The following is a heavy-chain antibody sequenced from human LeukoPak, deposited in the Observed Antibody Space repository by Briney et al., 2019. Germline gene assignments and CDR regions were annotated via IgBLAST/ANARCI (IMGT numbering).Heavy chain of an antibody. CDR1: GGSVSSGSYY. CDR2: ISYTGST. CDR3: AREAHYYDSSGYYWGYYFDY. J-gene: IGHJ4*02. D-gene: IGHD3-22*01. Sequence: PSETLPLTCTVSGGSVSSGSYYWSWIRQPPGKGLEWLGYISYTGSTNYNPSLMSRVTISVDTSKNHFSLKLSSVTAADTAGDYRAREAHYYDSSGYYWGYYFDYWGQGTLVTVSS. V-gene: IGHV4-61*03.